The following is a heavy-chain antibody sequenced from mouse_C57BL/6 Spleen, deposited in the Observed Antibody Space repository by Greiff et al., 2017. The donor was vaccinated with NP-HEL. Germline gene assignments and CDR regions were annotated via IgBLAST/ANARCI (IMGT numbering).Heavy chain of an antibody. V-gene: IGHV14-3*01. CDR3: VRKDYSNLYYAMDY. J-gene: IGHJ4*01. Sequence: VQLKESVAELVRPGASVKLSCTASGFNIKNTYMHWVKQRPEQGLEWIGRIDPANGNTKYAPKFQGKATITADTSSNTAYLQLSSLTSEDTAIYYCVRKDYSNLYYAMDYWGQGTSVTVSS. CDR1: GFNIKNTY. CDR2: IDPANGNT. D-gene: IGHD2-5*01.